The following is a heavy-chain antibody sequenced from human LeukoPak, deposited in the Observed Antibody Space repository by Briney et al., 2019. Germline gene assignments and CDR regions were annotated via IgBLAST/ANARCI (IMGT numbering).Heavy chain of an antibody. D-gene: IGHD1-1*01. CDR3: AMLRLHREH. CDR1: GFTFSSYS. CDR2: ITSSSGTI. J-gene: IGHJ4*02. V-gene: IGHV3-48*04. Sequence: GGSLRLSCAASGFTFSSYSMNWVRQAPGKGLEWVSSITSSSGTIYYADSVKGRFTISRDNAKNSLFLQMNSLRTEDTAVYYCAMLRLHREHWGQGTLGPVSS.